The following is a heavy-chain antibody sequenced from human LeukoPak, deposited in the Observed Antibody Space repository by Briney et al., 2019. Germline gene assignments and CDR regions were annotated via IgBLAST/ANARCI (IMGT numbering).Heavy chain of an antibody. V-gene: IGHV1-69*06. J-gene: IGHJ6*03. D-gene: IGHD3-10*02. CDR3: ARGPLSSYYYYYMDV. CDR2: IIPIFGTA. CDR1: GYTFTSYY. Sequence: SVKVSCKASGYTFTSYYMHWVRQAPGQGLEWMGGIIPIFGTANHAQKFQGRVTITADKSTSTAYMELSSLRSEDTAVYYCARGPLSSYYYYYMDVWGKGTTVTVS.